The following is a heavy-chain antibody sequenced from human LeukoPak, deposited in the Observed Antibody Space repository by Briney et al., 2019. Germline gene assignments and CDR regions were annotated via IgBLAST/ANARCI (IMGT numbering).Heavy chain of an antibody. V-gene: IGHV1-46*01. CDR1: GYTFTSYY. CDR2: INPSGGST. Sequence: ASVKVSCKASGYTFTSYYMHWVRQAPGQGLEWMGIINPSGGSTSYAQKFQGRVTMTEDTSTDTAYMELSSLRSEDTAVYYCATRGNSGSYPWDYWGQGTLVTVSS. J-gene: IGHJ4*02. D-gene: IGHD1-26*01. CDR3: ATRGNSGSYPWDY.